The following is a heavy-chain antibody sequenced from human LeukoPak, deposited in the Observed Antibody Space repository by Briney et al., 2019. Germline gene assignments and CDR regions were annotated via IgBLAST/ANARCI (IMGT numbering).Heavy chain of an antibody. D-gene: IGHD3-10*01. CDR2: INHSGST. CDR1: GGSFSGYY. V-gene: IGHV4-34*01. Sequence: SETLSLTCAVYGGSFSGYYWSWIRQPPGEGLEWIGEINHSGSTNYNPSLKSRVTISVDTSKNQFSLKLSSVTAADTAVYYCARCRYYYGSGSYRGIYYYYYMDVWGKGTTVTVSS. J-gene: IGHJ6*03. CDR3: ARCRYYYGSGSYRGIYYYYYMDV.